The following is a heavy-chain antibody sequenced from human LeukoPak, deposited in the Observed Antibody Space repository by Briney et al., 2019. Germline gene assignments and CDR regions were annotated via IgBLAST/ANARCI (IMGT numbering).Heavy chain of an antibody. CDR3: AGDRNSDWYSPLDY. J-gene: IGHJ4*02. CDR1: GFTFSSYA. CDR2: ISGSGGST. D-gene: IGHD6-19*01. Sequence: GGSPRLSCAASGFTFSSYAMSWVRQAPGKGLEWVSAISGSGGSTYYADSVKGRFTISRDNSRNTVYMQMDSLRAEDTAIYYCAGDRNSDWYSPLDYWGQGSQVTVSP. V-gene: IGHV3-23*01.